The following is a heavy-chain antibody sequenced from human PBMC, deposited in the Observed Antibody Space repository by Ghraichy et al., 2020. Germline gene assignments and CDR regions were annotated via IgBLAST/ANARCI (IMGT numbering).Heavy chain of an antibody. V-gene: IGHV3-23*01. J-gene: IGHJ4*02. D-gene: IGHD3-3*01. CDR2: ISGSGGST. CDR1: GFTFSSYA. CDR3: ASGDFWSGYYTGYFDY. Sequence: GEFLNISCAASGFTFSSYAMSWVRQAPGKGLEWVSAISGSGGSTYYADSVKGRFTISRDNSKNTLYLQMNSLRAEDTAVYYCASGDFWSGYYTGYFDYWGQGTLVTVSS.